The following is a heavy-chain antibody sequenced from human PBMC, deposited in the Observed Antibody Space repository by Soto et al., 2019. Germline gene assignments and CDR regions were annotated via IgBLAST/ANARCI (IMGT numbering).Heavy chain of an antibody. CDR2: IIPWAYTT. J-gene: IGHJ4*02. CDR1: GGSITNYA. D-gene: IGHD3-16*01. CDR3: ASVFTSGVSVIGGVVIMGPHND. V-gene: IGHV1-69*01. Sequence: QVQLVQSGAEVRKPGSSVKVSCKASGGSITNYAFSWLRQAPGQGLEWLGGIIPWAYTTEYAEKVQGKVTITADESTSTVYMELSSLTSEDTALYYCASVFTSGVSVIGGVVIMGPHNDWGQGTLVTVSS.